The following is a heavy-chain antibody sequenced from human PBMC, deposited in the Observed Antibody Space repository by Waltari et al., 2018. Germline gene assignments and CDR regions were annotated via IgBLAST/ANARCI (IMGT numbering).Heavy chain of an antibody. CDR1: GFTFNRSV. CDR3: ARGALAGRFFDF. Sequence: QVLLVESGGGVVQPGRSLRLSCAASGFTFNRSVMQWVRQAPGKGVEWVGVVRYDGINKYNADSVKGRFTITKDNDENTLYLHMTSLRVEDTATYYCARGALAGRFFDFWGQGTPVTVS. J-gene: IGHJ4*02. CDR2: VRYDGINK. V-gene: IGHV3-33*01. D-gene: IGHD6-19*01.